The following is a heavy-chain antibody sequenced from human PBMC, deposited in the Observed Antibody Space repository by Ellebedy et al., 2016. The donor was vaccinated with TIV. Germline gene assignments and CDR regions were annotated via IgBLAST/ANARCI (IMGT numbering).Heavy chain of an antibody. V-gene: IGHV1-69*13. CDR2: IIPVFDTA. D-gene: IGHD3-10*01. J-gene: IGHJ6*02. CDR3: ARRAGGPEIYYYYVMDV. Sequence: SVKVSXXASGGTFSSYAISWVRQAPGQGLEWMGGIIPVFDTANFAQKFQGRVTITADESTSTAYMELSSLRSEDTAVYYCARRAGGPEIYYYYVMDVWGQGTTVTVSS. CDR1: GGTFSSYA.